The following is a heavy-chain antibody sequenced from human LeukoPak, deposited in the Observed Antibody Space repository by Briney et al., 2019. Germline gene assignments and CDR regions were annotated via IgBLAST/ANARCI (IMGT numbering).Heavy chain of an antibody. CDR2: VRSKANNYAT. CDR1: GFTFSGSA. J-gene: IGHJ4*02. V-gene: IGHV3-73*01. CDR3: ARESGLGVISPYSDF. Sequence: GGSLRLSCAASGFTFSGSAMHWVRQASGKGLEWVGRVRSKANNYATAYAASVKGRFTISRDDSKNTAYLQMNSLRVEDTALYYCARESGLGVISPYSDFWGQGTLVTVSP. D-gene: IGHD2-21*01.